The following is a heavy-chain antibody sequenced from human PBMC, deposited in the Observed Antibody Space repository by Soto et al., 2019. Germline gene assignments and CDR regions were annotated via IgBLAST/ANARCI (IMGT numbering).Heavy chain of an antibody. V-gene: IGHV3-21*01. Sequence: GSLRLSCAASGFTFSSYSMNWVRQAPGKGLEWVSSISSSSSYIYYADSVKGRFTISRDNAKNSLYLQMNSLRAEDTAVYYCARDSGTTKAYYYYYYGMDVWGQGTTVTVSS. J-gene: IGHJ6*02. CDR3: ARDSGTTKAYYYYYYGMDV. CDR2: ISSSSSYI. CDR1: GFTFSSYS. D-gene: IGHD1-1*01.